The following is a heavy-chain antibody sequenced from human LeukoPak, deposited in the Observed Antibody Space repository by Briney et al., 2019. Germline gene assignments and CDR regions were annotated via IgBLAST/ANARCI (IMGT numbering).Heavy chain of an antibody. CDR2: INPNSGGT. J-gene: IGHJ6*02. D-gene: IGHD3-9*01. CDR3: ARDPPEGYDIFPSMGDV. Sequence: ASVKVSCKASGYTFTGYYMHWVRQSPGQGLEWMGWINPNSGGTNYAQKFQGRVTMTRDTSISTAYMELSRLRSDDTAVYYCARDPPEGYDIFPSMGDVWGQGTTVTVSS. V-gene: IGHV1-2*02. CDR1: GYTFTGYY.